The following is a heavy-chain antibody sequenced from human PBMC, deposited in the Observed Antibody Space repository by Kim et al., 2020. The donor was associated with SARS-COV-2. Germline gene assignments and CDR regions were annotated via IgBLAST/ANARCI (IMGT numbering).Heavy chain of an antibody. CDR1: GGSISSSNW. D-gene: IGHD6-13*01. CDR3: ARDSFLASAAEEPALDNYYGMDV. CDR2: IYHSGST. J-gene: IGHJ6*02. Sequence: SETLSLTCAVSGGSISSSNWWSWVRQPPGKGLEWIGEIYHSGSTNYNPSLKSRVTISVDKSKNQFSLKLSSVTAADTAVYYCARDSFLASAAEEPALDNYYGMDVWGQGTTVTVSS. V-gene: IGHV4-4*02.